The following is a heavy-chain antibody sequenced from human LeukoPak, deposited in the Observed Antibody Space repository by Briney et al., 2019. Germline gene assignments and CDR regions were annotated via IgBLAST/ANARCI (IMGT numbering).Heavy chain of an antibody. V-gene: IGHV4-30-2*01. D-gene: IGHD3-9*01. CDR2: IYHSGST. Sequence: SETLSLTCAVSGGSISSGGYSWSWIRQPPGKGLEWIVYIYHSGSTHYNPSLKSRVTISVDRSKNQFSLKLSSVTAADTAVYYCASATTYYDILTGYLDAFDIWGQGTMVTVSS. J-gene: IGHJ3*02. CDR3: ASATTYYDILTGYLDAFDI. CDR1: GGSISSGGYS.